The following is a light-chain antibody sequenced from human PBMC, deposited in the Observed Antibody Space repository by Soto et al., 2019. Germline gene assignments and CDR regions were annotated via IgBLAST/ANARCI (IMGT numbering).Light chain of an antibody. J-gene: IGLJ3*02. CDR2: EVS. V-gene: IGLV2-14*01. CDR1: SSDVGGYNY. CDR3: SSYTISSTRV. Sequence: QSALTQPASVSGSPGQSITISCTGTSSDVGGYNYVSWYQQHPGKAPKLRIYEVSNRPSGVSNRFSGSKSGNTASLTISGLRAEDEADYYCSSYTISSTRVFGGGTKLPVL.